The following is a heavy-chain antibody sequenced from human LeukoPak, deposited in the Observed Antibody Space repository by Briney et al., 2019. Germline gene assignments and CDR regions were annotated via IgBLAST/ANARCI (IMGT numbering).Heavy chain of an antibody. V-gene: IGHV3-74*01. CDR2: INTDGSST. CDR3: ARDSDYEIVDP. J-gene: IGHJ5*02. Sequence: GGSLRLSCAASGFTFSSYWMHWVRQAPGKGLVWVSHINTDGSSTSYADSVKGRFTISRDNAKNTLYLQMNSLRAEDTAVYYCARDSDYEIVDPWGQGTLATVSS. D-gene: IGHD5-12*01. CDR1: GFTFSSYW.